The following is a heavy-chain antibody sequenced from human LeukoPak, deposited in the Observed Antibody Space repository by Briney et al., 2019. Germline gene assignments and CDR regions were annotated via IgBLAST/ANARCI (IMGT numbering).Heavy chain of an antibody. J-gene: IGHJ4*02. CDR2: IYYSGST. Sequence: PSETLSLTCTVSGGSISSYYWSWIRQPPGKGLEWIGYIYYSGSTNYNPSLKSRVTISVDTSKNQFSLKLGSVTAADTAVYYCARGRGGGYWTAQPIDYWGQGTLVTVSS. D-gene: IGHD1-1*01. V-gene: IGHV4-59*01. CDR1: GGSISSYY. CDR3: ARGRGGGYWTAQPIDY.